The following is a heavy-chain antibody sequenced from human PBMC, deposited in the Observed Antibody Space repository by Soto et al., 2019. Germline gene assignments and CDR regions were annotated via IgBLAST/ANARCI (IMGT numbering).Heavy chain of an antibody. J-gene: IGHJ6*02. V-gene: IGHV4-4*07. CDR1: GGSLLGYY. D-gene: IGHD1-1*01. Sequence: SETLSLTCTVSGGSLLGYYWSWIRQPAGKGLEWIGRIYNSGRTNNNPSLKSRVTMSVDMSKNQFSLKLSSVTAADTAIYYCARDRLETETYGMDVWGRGTTVTVSS. CDR3: ARDRLETETYGMDV. CDR2: IYNSGRT.